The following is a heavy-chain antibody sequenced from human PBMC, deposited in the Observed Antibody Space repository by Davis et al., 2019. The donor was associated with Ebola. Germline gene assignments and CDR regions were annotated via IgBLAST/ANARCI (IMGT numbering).Heavy chain of an antibody. D-gene: IGHD3-3*01. V-gene: IGHV1-18*04. Sequence: AASVKVSCKASGYTFTSYGISWVRQAPGQGLEWMGWISAYNGNTKYAQKLQGRVTMTTDTSTSTAYMELRSLRSDDTAVYYCARGTIFGVVIAYFDYWGQGTLVTVSS. J-gene: IGHJ4*02. CDR1: GYTFTSYG. CDR3: ARGTIFGVVIAYFDY. CDR2: ISAYNGNT.